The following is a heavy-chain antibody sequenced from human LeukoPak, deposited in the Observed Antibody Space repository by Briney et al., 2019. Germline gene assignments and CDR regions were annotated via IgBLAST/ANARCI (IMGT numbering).Heavy chain of an antibody. V-gene: IGHV4-59*08. CDR2: IHNSGRT. J-gene: IGHJ4*02. CDR3: ARHGTISSESYFDY. CDR1: GGSLSSYY. D-gene: IGHD1-14*01. Sequence: SDTLSLTCSDSGGSLSSYYWSWLRPSPGKGLEWIGYIHNSGRTNYNPSLTSRVTGFVDTSKNQVSLRLSSVTAADTAVYYCARHGTISSESYFDYWGQGALGTVSS.